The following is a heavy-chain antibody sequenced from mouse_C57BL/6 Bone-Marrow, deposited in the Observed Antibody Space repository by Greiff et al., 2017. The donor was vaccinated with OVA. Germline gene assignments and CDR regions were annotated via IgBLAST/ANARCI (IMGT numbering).Heavy chain of an antibody. CDR1: GYTFTSYW. CDR3: GITTPHFDY. CDR2: INPSSGYT. Sequence: VQLQQSGAELAKPGASVKLSCKASGYTFTSYWMHWVKQRPGQGLEWIGYINPSSGYTKYNQKFKDKATLTADKSSSTAYMQLSSLTYDDSAVYYCGITTPHFDYWGQGTTLTVSS. D-gene: IGHD1-1*01. V-gene: IGHV1-7*01. J-gene: IGHJ2*01.